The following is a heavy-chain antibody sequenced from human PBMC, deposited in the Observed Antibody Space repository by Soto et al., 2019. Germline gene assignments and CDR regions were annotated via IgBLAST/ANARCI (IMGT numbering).Heavy chain of an antibody. Sequence: SVKVSCKASGGTFSSYAISWVRQAPGHGLEWMGGIIPIFGTANYAQKFQGRVTITVDESTSTAYMELSSLRYEDPAVYYCARPYFVVVPAATRNWFEPWGQGTLVTVSS. D-gene: IGHD2-2*01. CDR2: IIPIFGTA. CDR3: ARPYFVVVPAATRNWFEP. J-gene: IGHJ5*02. CDR1: GGTFSSYA. V-gene: IGHV1-69*01.